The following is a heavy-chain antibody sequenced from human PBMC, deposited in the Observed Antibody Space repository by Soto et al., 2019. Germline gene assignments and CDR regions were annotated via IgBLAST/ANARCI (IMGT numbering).Heavy chain of an antibody. J-gene: IGHJ5*02. D-gene: IGHD2-2*01. V-gene: IGHV1-18*01. CDR1: GYTFTNFG. CDR2: ISAYTDTP. Sequence: QVQLVQSGAEVKKPGASVKVSCRASGYTFTNFGVTWVRRAPGQGLEWMGWISAYTDTPKYAQKFQGRVTMTIDTSTSTACVDLRSLTSDDTAVYYCARVIPGVEAWFDPWGQGTLVTVSS. CDR3: ARVIPGVEAWFDP.